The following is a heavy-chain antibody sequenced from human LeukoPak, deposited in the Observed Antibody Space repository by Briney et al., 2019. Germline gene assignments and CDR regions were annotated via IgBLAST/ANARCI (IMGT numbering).Heavy chain of an antibody. J-gene: IGHJ3*02. D-gene: IGHD2-2*01. CDR1: GYTFTVYY. Sequence: ASVKVSCKASGYTFTVYYMHWVRQAPGQGLEWMGWINPNSGGTNYAQKFQGRVTMTRDTSISTAYMELSRLRSDDTAVYYCARSILVVVVPPGAFDIRGQGTMVTVSS. CDR2: INPNSGGT. CDR3: ARSILVVVVPPGAFDI. V-gene: IGHV1-2*02.